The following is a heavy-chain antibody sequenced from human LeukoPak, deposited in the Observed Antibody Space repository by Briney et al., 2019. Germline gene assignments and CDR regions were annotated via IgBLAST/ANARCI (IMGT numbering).Heavy chain of an antibody. J-gene: IGHJ4*02. V-gene: IGHV4-30-2*01. D-gene: IGHD6-13*01. CDR1: GGSISSGGYS. CDR2: IYHSGST. CDR3: ARGDYSSSFFDY. Sequence: PSQTLSLTCAVAGGSISSGGYSWGWIRQPPGKGLEWIAYIYHSGSTYYNPSRKSRVTISVDRSKNQFSLKLSSVTAADTAVYYCARGDYSSSFFDYWGQGTLVTVSS.